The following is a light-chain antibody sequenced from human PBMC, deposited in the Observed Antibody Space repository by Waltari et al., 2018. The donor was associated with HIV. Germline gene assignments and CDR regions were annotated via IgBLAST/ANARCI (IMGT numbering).Light chain of an antibody. J-gene: IGLJ2*01. Sequence: QSSLTQPRSVSGSPGQSVTISCTGTSSDVGGYNYVSWYQPHPNKGPKLLIYDVNNRPSGVPDRFSGSKSGNTAALTIAVLQAEDEADYYCCSYADTYFVLFGGRTKLTVL. CDR3: CSYADTYFVL. V-gene: IGLV2-11*01. CDR2: DVN. CDR1: SSDVGGYNY.